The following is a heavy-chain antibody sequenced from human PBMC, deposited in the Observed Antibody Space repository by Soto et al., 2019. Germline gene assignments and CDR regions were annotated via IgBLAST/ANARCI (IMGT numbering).Heavy chain of an antibody. V-gene: IGHV3-23*01. J-gene: IGHJ2*01. D-gene: IGHD2-2*01. Sequence: EVQLLESGGGLVQPGGSLRLSCVGSGFTFINYAMNWVRQTPGKGLEWVSGIRGGGDRTFDADSVKGGFTISRDNSKNTVNLQMNSLRADDTAVYYCARKVLGSTSRPDWWYFDLWGRGTLVTVSS. CDR3: ARKVLGSTSRPDWWYFDL. CDR1: GFTFINYA. CDR2: IRGGGDRT.